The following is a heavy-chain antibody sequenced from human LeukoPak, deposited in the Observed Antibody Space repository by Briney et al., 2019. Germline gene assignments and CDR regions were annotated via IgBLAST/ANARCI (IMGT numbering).Heavy chain of an antibody. CDR1: GGSISSDY. J-gene: IGHJ4*02. CDR3: ATLRGSSSAVFDY. D-gene: IGHD2-2*01. Sequence: SETLSVTCAVSGGSISSDYWSWSRQPPGKGLEWIGHIHYSGRTNYNPSLKSRITISVDTSKTQFSLKLSSVTAADTAVYYCATLRGSSSAVFDYWGQGTLVTVSS. V-gene: IGHV4-59*08. CDR2: IHYSGRT.